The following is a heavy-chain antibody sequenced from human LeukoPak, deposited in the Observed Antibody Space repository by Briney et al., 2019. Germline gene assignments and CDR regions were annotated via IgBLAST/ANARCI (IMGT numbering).Heavy chain of an antibody. D-gene: IGHD1-1*01. J-gene: IGHJ5*02. Sequence: PGGSLRLSCAAPGFSFSSNWMGWVRQAPGKGLEWVAHIKRDGSQKYYLDSVKGRFTISRDNAKNSLYLQINSLRVEDTAVYYCARLGLEVGGPNWFDPWGQATLVTVSS. CDR3: ARLGLEVGGPNWFDP. V-gene: IGHV3-7*01. CDR2: IKRDGSQK. CDR1: GFSFSSNW.